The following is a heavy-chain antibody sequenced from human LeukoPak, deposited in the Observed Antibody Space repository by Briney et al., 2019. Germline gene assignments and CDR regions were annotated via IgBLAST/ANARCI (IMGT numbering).Heavy chain of an antibody. D-gene: IGHD1-14*01. CDR1: GFTFSTCR. CDR3: AKIGPWQTG. V-gene: IGHV3-7*03. Sequence: GGSLRLSCAASGFTFSTCRMSWVRQTPGKGLEWVANINQDASEKYYVDSVKGRFTISRDNAKNSLYLQMNSLRAEDTALYYCAKIGPWQTGWGQGTLVTVSS. CDR2: INQDASEK. J-gene: IGHJ4*02.